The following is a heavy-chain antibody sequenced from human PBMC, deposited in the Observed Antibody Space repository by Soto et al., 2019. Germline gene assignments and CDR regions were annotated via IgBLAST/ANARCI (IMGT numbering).Heavy chain of an antibody. V-gene: IGHV3-30*03. D-gene: IGHD3-9*01. CDR3: XXDRYFDWSLGGYFDY. J-gene: IGHJ4*02. CDR1: GFTFSSYG. CDR2: ISYDGSNK. Sequence: GGSLRLSCAASGFTFSSYGMHWVRQAPGKGLEWVAVISYDGSNKYYADSVKGRFTISRDXXXXXXXXXXXXXXAEDXXXXXXXXDRYFDWSLGGYFDYWGQGTLVTVSS.